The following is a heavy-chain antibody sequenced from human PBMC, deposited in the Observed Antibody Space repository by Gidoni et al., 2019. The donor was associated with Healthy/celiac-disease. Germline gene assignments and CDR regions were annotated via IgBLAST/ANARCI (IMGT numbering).Heavy chain of an antibody. J-gene: IGHJ4*02. CDR3: ARGGVSYYDFWSGYWGVFDY. CDR2: INPNSGGT. D-gene: IGHD3-3*01. CDR1: GYTFTRHY. V-gene: IGHV1-2*06. Sequence: QVQLVQSGPEVKKPGASVQVTCQASGYTFTRHYMHWVRQAPGQGLEWMGRINPNSGGTNNAQNVQGRVTMTRDTSISTAYMGLSRLGSDDTAVYYCARGGVSYYDFWSGYWGVFDYWGQGTLVTVSS.